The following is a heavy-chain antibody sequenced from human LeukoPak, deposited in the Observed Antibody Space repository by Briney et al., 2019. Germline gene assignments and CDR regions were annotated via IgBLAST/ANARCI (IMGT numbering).Heavy chain of an antibody. J-gene: IGHJ4*02. V-gene: IGHV3-23*01. Sequence: GGSLRLSCAASGFTFSSYAMNWVRQAPGKGLEWVSAISGSGSSTYYADSVKGRFTISRDNSKNTVYLQMNSLRAEDTAVYYCATVRAMGDYYFDGGGKGTRVPVSS. CDR1: GFTFSSYA. D-gene: IGHD3-16*01. CDR2: ISGSGSST. CDR3: ATVRAMGDYYFDG.